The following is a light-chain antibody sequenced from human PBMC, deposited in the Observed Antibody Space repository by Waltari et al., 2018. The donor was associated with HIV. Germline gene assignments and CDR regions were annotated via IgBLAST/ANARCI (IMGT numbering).Light chain of an antibody. V-gene: IGKV4-1*01. Sequence: DIVMTQSPDSLAVSLGERATINCKSSQSVLYSSNNKNYLAWYQQKPGQPPKLLIYWASTRESGVPDRLSGSGSGTDFTLTISSLQAEDVAFYYCQQYYSTPITFGGGTKVEIK. CDR1: QSVLYSSNNKNY. J-gene: IGKJ4*01. CDR2: WAS. CDR3: QQYYSTPIT.